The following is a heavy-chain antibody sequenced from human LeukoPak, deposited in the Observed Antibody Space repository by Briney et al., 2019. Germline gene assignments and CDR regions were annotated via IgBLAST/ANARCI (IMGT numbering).Heavy chain of an antibody. CDR1: GGSFSGYY. CDR2: INHSGST. Sequence: PSETLSLTCAVYGGSFSGYYWSWIRHPPGKGLEWIGEINHSGSTNYNPSLKSRVTISVDTSKNQFSLKLSSVTAADTAVYYCARPRWGYYYDSSGYYDYWGQGTLVTVSS. V-gene: IGHV4-34*01. D-gene: IGHD3-22*01. J-gene: IGHJ4*02. CDR3: ARPRWGYYYDSSGYYDY.